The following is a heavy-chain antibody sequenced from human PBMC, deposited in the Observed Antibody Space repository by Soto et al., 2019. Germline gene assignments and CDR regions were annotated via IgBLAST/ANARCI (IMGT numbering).Heavy chain of an antibody. CDR1: GFTFSSST. Sequence: GGSLRLSCAASGFTFSSSTMNWVRQAPGNGLEWVSAIIDSGGYTYYADSVKGRFTITRDMSTSTAYMELSSLRSEDTAVHYCAAVPGQYGMDVWGQGTTVTVSS. J-gene: IGHJ6*02. V-gene: IGHV3-23*01. D-gene: IGHD6-19*01. CDR3: AAVPGQYGMDV. CDR2: IIDSGGYT.